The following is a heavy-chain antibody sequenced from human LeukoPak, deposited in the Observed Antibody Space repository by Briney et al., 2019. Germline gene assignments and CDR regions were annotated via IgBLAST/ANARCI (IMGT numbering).Heavy chain of an antibody. CDR3: AKRGVVIRVILVGFHKEAYYFDS. V-gene: IGHV3-23*01. CDR1: GITLSNYG. D-gene: IGHD3-22*01. J-gene: IGHJ4*02. CDR2: ISGSGGGT. Sequence: PGGSLRLSCAVSGITLSNYGMSWVRQAPGKGLEWVAGISGSGGGTNYADSLKGRFTISRDNPKNTLYLQMNSLRAEDTAVYFCAKRGVVIRVILVGFHKEAYYFDSWGQGALVTVSS.